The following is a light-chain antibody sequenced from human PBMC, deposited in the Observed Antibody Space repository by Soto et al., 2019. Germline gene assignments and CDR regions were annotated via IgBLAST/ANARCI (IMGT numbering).Light chain of an antibody. CDR1: QGVSSN. Sequence: EIVMTQSPATLSVSPGERVNLSCRASQGVSSNLAWYQQKPGQAPRLLIYGASTRAAGLPARFSGSGSGTEFTLTIDSLQSEDFAIYYCQQYNDWPFTFGPGTKMDI. V-gene: IGKV3-15*01. J-gene: IGKJ3*01. CDR2: GAS. CDR3: QQYNDWPFT.